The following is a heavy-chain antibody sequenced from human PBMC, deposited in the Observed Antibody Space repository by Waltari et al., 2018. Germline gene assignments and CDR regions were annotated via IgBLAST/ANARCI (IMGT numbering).Heavy chain of an antibody. CDR2: IYFTGST. CDR3: ARGIWQHQVYFDD. D-gene: IGHD6-13*01. CDR1: GVSLDRIDYF. Sequence: QLQLQESGPGLVKTSETLSLTCSVSGVSLDRIDYFWGWIRQPPGKGLEWIGRIYFTGSTHYNPSLKRRVTMSVDTSKNQFSLKVRSVTAADTAVYYCARGIWQHQVYFDDWGQGTLVTVSS. J-gene: IGHJ4*02. V-gene: IGHV4-39*01.